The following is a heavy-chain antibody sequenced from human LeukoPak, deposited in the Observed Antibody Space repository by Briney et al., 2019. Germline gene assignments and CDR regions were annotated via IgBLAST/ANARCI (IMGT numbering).Heavy chain of an antibody. CDR2: MNPNSGNT. CDR1: GYTFTSYD. J-gene: IGHJ4*02. CDR3: ASEERAVATY. Sequence: ASVKVSCKASGYTFTSYDINWVRQATGQGLEWMGWMNPNSGNTGYAQKFQGRVTITADESTSTAYMELSSLRSEDTAVYYCASEERAVATYWGQGTLVTVSS. V-gene: IGHV1-8*01. D-gene: IGHD6-19*01.